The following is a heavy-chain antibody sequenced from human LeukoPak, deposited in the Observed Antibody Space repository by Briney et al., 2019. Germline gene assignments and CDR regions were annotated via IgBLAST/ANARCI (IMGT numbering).Heavy chain of an antibody. Sequence: SETLSLTCTVSGGSISSSYYYWGWIRQPPGKGLEWIGPIYYSGSTYYNPSLKSRVTISVDTSKNQFSLKLSSVTAPDTAVYYCARHVDRNWYFDHWGQGTLVTVSS. CDR3: ARHVDRNWYFDH. CDR2: IYYSGST. CDR1: GGSISSSYYY. D-gene: IGHD1-1*01. V-gene: IGHV4-39*01. J-gene: IGHJ4*02.